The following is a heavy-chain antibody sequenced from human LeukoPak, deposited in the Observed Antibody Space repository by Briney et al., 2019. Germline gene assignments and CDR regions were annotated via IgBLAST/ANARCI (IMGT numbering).Heavy chain of an antibody. V-gene: IGHV3-66*02. CDR2: IYSGGST. D-gene: IGHD4-23*01. CDR3: ARDSYGGKTYYYYYMDV. Sequence: GGSLRLSCAASGFTVSSNYMSWVRQAPGKGLEWVSVIYSGGSTYYADSVKGRFTISRDNSKNTLYLQMNSLRAEDTAVYYCARDSYGGKTYYYYYMDVWGKGTTVTVSS. CDR1: GFTVSSNY. J-gene: IGHJ6*03.